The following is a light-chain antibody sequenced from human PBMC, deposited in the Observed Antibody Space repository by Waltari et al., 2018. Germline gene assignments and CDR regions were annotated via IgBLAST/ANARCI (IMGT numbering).Light chain of an antibody. V-gene: IGKV2-28*01. CDR2: LGS. CDR1: QSLLHSNGYNY. J-gene: IGKJ3*01. CDR3: MQALQTPFT. Sequence: DIVMTQSPLSLPVTPGEPASISCRSSQSLLHSNGYNYLDWYLQKPGQSPQLLMYLGSKRASGVPDRFSGSGSGTDFTLKISRVEAEDVGVYYCMQALQTPFTFGPGTKVDIK.